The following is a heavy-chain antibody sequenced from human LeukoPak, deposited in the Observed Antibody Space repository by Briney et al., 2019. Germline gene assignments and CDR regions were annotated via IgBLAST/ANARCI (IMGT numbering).Heavy chain of an antibody. V-gene: IGHV3-48*03. CDR3: ARDSDSSGWLDYYMDV. CDR1: GFTFSSYE. CDR2: ISSSGSTI. J-gene: IGHJ6*03. D-gene: IGHD6-19*01. Sequence: GGSLRLSCAASGFTFSSYEMNWVRQAPGKGLEWVSYISSSGSTIYYADSVKGRFTISRDNAKNSLYLQMNSLRAEDTAVYYCARDSDSSGWLDYYMDVWGKGTRSPSP.